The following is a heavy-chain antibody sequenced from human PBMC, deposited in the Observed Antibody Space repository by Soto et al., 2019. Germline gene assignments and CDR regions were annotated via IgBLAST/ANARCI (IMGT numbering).Heavy chain of an antibody. D-gene: IGHD6-13*01. CDR1: GFTFDDYA. J-gene: IGHJ3*01. CDR3: AKAAAYSRNWYTAFDF. V-gene: IGHV3-9*01. CDR2: LSWNSGSI. Sequence: GGSLRLSCVASGFTFDDYAMPWVRQAPGKGLEWVSGLSWNSGSIAYADSVKGRFTISRDNAKNSLYLQMNSLRTEDTALYYCAKAAAYSRNWYTAFDFWGQGTMVTVSS.